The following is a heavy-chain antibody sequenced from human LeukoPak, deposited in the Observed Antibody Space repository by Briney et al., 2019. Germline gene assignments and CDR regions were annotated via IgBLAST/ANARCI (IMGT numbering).Heavy chain of an antibody. CDR2: IRYDGSNK. D-gene: IGHD6-13*01. CDR3: AKDLRGSSSWYYFDS. Sequence: PGGSLRLSCAASGFTFSSYGMHWVRQAPGKGLEWVAFIRYDGSNKYYADSVKGRFTISRDNSKNTLYLQMNSLRAEDTAVYYCAKDLRGSSSWYYFDSWGQGTLVTVSS. V-gene: IGHV3-30*02. J-gene: IGHJ4*02. CDR1: GFTFSSYG.